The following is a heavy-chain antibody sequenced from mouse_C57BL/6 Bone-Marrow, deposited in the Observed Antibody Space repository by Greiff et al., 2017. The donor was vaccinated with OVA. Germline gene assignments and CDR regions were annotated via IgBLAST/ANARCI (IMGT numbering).Heavy chain of an antibody. CDR2: IYPRDGST. V-gene: IGHV1-78*01. Sequence: VQLVESDAELVKPGASVKISCKVSGYTFTDHTIHWMKQRPEQGLEWIGYIYPRDGSTKYNEKFKGKATLTADKSSSTAYMQLNSLTSEDSAVYFCARGGLDGSSYPWYFDVWGTGTTVTVSS. CDR3: ARGGLDGSSYPWYFDV. J-gene: IGHJ1*03. D-gene: IGHD1-1*01. CDR1: GYTFTDHT.